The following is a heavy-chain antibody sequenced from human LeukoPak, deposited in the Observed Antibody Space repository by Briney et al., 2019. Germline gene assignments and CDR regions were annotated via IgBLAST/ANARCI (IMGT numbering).Heavy chain of an antibody. CDR3: ARAKGDPRRFDP. V-gene: IGHV3-7*01. Sequence: GGSLRLSCAAPGFTFSSYWMSWVRHAPGKGLEWVANIQQDGSEKYYVDSVKGRFTISRDNAKNSLYLQMNSLRAEDTAVYYCARAKGDPRRFDPWGQGTLVTVSS. CDR2: IQQDGSEK. CDR1: GFTFSSYW. J-gene: IGHJ5*02. D-gene: IGHD2-21*02.